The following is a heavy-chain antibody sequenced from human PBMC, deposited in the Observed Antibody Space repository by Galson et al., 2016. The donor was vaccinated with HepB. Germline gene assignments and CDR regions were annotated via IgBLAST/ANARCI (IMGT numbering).Heavy chain of an antibody. CDR3: ARPQREGGNYYSFDY. Sequence: SVKVSCKASGGTFSSYALSCVRQAPGQGLECMGRIIPILRTTNYAQKFQGIVSITADESTSTAYMELSSLRSEDTAVYYCARPQREGGNYYSFDYWGQGTLVTVSS. J-gene: IGHJ4*02. CDR1: GGTFSSYA. D-gene: IGHD1-26*01. V-gene: IGHV1-69*11. CDR2: IIPILRTT.